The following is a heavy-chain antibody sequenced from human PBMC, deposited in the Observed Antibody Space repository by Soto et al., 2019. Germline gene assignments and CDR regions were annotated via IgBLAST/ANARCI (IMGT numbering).Heavy chain of an antibody. CDR3: ARGEPSYYDSRGGNWFDP. J-gene: IGHJ5*02. V-gene: IGHV4-59*01. CDR2: IYYSGIT. Sequence: PSETLSLTCTVSGASISNYYWTWIRQTPGKGLEWIGYIYYSGITKYNPSLKSRVTISVDTSKSQFSLNLNSVTAADTAVYYCARGEPSYYDSRGGNWFDPWGQGTLVTVS. D-gene: IGHD3-22*01. CDR1: GASISNYY.